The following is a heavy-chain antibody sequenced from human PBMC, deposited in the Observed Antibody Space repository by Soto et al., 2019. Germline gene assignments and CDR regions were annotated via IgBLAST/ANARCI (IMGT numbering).Heavy chain of an antibody. V-gene: IGHV1-18*01. CDR1: GYPFSNSG. D-gene: IGHD6-13*01. CDR3: ARAEAYSSSWYALDV. Sequence: QVQLVQSGADVKKPGASVKVACKASGYPFSNSGISWVRQFPGQGVEWMGWISGYNGNTDDRQKLQGRVNMTIDTSTSTDYMDLRSLRSDDTAVDDWARAEAYSSSWYALDVWGQGTTVTVSS. J-gene: IGHJ6*02. CDR2: ISGYNGNT.